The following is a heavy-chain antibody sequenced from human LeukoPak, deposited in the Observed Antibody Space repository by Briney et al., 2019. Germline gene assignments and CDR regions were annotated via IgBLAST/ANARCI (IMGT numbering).Heavy chain of an antibody. V-gene: IGHV1-18*01. J-gene: IGHJ4*02. D-gene: IGHD2-2*01. CDR1: RYTSTSYG. CDR3: ATQYCSSTSCYPYWVDY. Sequence: ASVTVSCKASRYTSTSYGISWVRQAPGQGLEWMGWISAYNGNTNYAQKLQGRVTMATDTSTSTAYMELRSLRSDDTAVYYCATQYCSSTSCYPYWVDYWGQGTLVTVSS. CDR2: ISAYNGNT.